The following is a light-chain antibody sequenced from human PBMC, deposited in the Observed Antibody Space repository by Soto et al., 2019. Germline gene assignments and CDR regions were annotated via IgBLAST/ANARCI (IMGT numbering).Light chain of an antibody. V-gene: IGKV3-20*01. J-gene: IGKJ4*01. CDR2: GAS. CDR1: QSVNNNN. CDR3: QQYGSTPLT. Sequence: EIVLTRSPGTLSLSPGERATLSCRASQSVNNNNLAWYQQKPGQAPRLYIYGASTRATGIPDRFSGSGSGTDFTLTFSRLEPEDFAVYYCQQYGSTPLTFGGGTKLEIK.